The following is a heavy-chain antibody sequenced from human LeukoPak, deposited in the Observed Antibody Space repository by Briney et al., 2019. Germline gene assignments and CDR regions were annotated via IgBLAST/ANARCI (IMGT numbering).Heavy chain of an antibody. J-gene: IGHJ5*02. CDR3: AKHGVSFNSRWHWFDP. CDR1: GFTFSEYG. CDR2: IGGGDHDT. V-gene: IGHV3-23*01. Sequence: GGSLRLSCAASGFTFSEYGMSWVRQAPGKGLEWVSSIGGGDHDTFYADSVKGRFTISRDNSKNTVYLQLNSLRDEDTAVYFCAKHGVSFNSRWHWFDPWGQGTLLTVSS. D-gene: IGHD3-16*02.